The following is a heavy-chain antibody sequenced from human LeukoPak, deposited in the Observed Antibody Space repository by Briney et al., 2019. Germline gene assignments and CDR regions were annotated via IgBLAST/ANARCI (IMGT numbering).Heavy chain of an antibody. CDR3: ARDGLGWNDWYFDL. J-gene: IGHJ2*01. CDR1: GGSISSYY. CDR2: IYYSGST. V-gene: IGHV4-59*01. D-gene: IGHD1-1*01. Sequence: SETLSLTCTVSGGSISSYYWSWIRQPPGKGLEWIGYIYYSGSTNYNPSLKSRVTMSVDTSKNQFYLKLSSVTAADTAVYYCARDGLGWNDWYFDLWGRGTLVTVSS.